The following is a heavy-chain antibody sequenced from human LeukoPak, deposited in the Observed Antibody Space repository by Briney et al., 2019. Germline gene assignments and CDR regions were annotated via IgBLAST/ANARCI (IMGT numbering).Heavy chain of an antibody. Sequence: ASVKVSCKASGYTFTSYYMHWVRQAPGQGLEWMGIINPSGGSTSYAQKFQGRVTMTRDTSTSTVYMELSSLRSEDTAVYYCARMKRLYDSSGYPYAFDIWGQGTMVTVSS. D-gene: IGHD3-22*01. CDR3: ARMKRLYDSSGYPYAFDI. J-gene: IGHJ3*02. CDR1: GYTFTSYY. V-gene: IGHV1-46*01. CDR2: INPSGGST.